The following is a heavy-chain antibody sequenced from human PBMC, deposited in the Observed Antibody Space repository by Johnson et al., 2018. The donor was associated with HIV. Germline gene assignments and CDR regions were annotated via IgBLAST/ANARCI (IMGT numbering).Heavy chain of an antibody. J-gene: IGHJ3*01. Sequence: QVQVVESGGGVVQPGRSLRLSCAASGFTFSNYGMHWVRQAPGKGLEWVAVVSYDGSYKDYADSVKGRFTISRDNSKNTLYLQMNSRRTEDMAVYYCARDAERNMAYPPDAFDVWGQGTMVTVSS. V-gene: IGHV3-30*03. D-gene: IGHD2/OR15-2a*01. CDR2: VSYDGSYK. CDR3: ARDAERNMAYPPDAFDV. CDR1: GFTFSNYG.